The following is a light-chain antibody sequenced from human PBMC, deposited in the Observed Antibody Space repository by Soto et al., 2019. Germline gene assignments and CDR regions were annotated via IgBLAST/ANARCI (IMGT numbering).Light chain of an antibody. J-gene: IGKJ1*01. CDR2: GAS. V-gene: IGKV3-15*01. CDR1: QSVSSN. CDR3: QQYNNWSWT. Sequence: EIVRTQSPATLSLSPGERATLSCRASQSVSSNLAWYQQKPGQAPRLLIYGASTRATGIPARFSGSGSGTEFTLTISSLQSEDFEVYYCQQYNNWSWTFGQGTKVDIK.